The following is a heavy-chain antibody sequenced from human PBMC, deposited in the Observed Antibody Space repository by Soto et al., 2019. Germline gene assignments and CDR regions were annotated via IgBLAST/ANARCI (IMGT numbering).Heavy chain of an antibody. CDR3: AREAHYYDSSGYPDRFFDY. CDR2: IIPIFGTA. CDR1: GGTFSSYA. Sequence: ASVKVSCKASGGTFSSYAISWVRQAPGQGLEWMGGIIPIFGTANYAQKFQGRVTITADESTSTAYMELSSLRSEDTAVYYCAREAHYYDSSGYPDRFFDYWGQGTLVTVSS. J-gene: IGHJ4*02. V-gene: IGHV1-69*13. D-gene: IGHD3-22*01.